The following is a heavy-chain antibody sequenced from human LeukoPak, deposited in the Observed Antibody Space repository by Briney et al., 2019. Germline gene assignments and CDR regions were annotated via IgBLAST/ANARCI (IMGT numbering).Heavy chain of an antibody. CDR3: ARSSGVGAFDI. D-gene: IGHD6-25*01. V-gene: IGHV1-18*01. CDR1: GYIFSNYG. CDR2: ISSAGNT. Sequence: GASVKVSCKASGYIFSNYGISWVRQAPGHGLEWMGWISSAGNTNYAPKFQDRATMTTDTSTSTASIELRSLRFDDTAVYYCARSSGVGAFDIWGQGTMVTVSS. J-gene: IGHJ3*02.